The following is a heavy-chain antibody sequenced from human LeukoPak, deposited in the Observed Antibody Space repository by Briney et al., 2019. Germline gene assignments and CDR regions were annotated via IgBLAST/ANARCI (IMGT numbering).Heavy chain of an antibody. CDR3: AKEGDRYYHYYMDV. CDR2: LSGSDGGT. Sequence: GGSLRLSCAASGFTFSSYVMNWVRQAPGKGLEWVSSLSGSDGGTYYADSVKGRFTISRDNSKNTLYLHMNSLRAEDTAIYYCAKEGDRYYHYYMDVWGEGTTVTVSS. CDR1: GFTFSSYV. D-gene: IGHD2-21*02. J-gene: IGHJ6*03. V-gene: IGHV3-23*01.